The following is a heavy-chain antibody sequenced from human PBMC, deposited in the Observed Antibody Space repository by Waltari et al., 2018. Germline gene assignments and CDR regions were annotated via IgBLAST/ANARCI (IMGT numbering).Heavy chain of an antibody. CDR1: GFPFSSYG. CDR3: ARDYIYGGFFED. Sequence: VQLVESGGGLVQPGGSLRLSCSASGFPFSSYGMNWVRQAPGKGLEWVSYISGSGNTIAYGDSLKGRFTVSRDNAQNSLFLQMHSLRADDTAVYYCARDYIYGGFFEDWGQGSLVTVSS. D-gene: IGHD3-3*01. J-gene: IGHJ4*02. V-gene: IGHV3-48*03. CDR2: ISGSGNTI.